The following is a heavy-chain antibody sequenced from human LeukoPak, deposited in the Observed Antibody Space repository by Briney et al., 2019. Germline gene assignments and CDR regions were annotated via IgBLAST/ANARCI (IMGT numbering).Heavy chain of an antibody. CDR1: GGSISSYY. J-gene: IGHJ3*02. Sequence: PSETLSLTCTVSGGSISSYYWSWIRQPPGKGLEWIGYIYYSGSTNYNPSLKSRVTISVDTSKNRFSLKLSSVTAADTAVYYCARGGYSSSWYFGAFDIWGQGTMVTVSS. V-gene: IGHV4-59*01. D-gene: IGHD6-13*01. CDR2: IYYSGST. CDR3: ARGGYSSSWYFGAFDI.